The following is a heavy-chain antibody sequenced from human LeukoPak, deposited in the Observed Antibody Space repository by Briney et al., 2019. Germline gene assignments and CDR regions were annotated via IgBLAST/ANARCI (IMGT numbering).Heavy chain of an antibody. Sequence: GGSLRLSCAASGFTFSSYGMHWVRQAPGKGLEWVAFIRYDGSNKYYADSVKGRFTISRDNSKNTLYLQMNSLRAEYTAVYYFAKHQYAYSGSYFGDAFDIWGQGTMVTVSS. CDR3: AKHQYAYSGSYFGDAFDI. D-gene: IGHD1-26*01. J-gene: IGHJ3*02. CDR2: IRYDGSNK. V-gene: IGHV3-30*02. CDR1: GFTFSSYG.